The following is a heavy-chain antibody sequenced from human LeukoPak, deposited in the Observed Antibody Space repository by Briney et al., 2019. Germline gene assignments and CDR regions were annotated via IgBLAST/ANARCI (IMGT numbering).Heavy chain of an antibody. V-gene: IGHV4-61*02. J-gene: IGHJ4*02. CDR2: IYTSGST. CDR1: GGSISSGSYY. CDR3: ARAWDYYDSSGYYSPFFDY. Sequence: SQTLSLTCTVSGGSISSGSYYWSRIRQPAGKGLEWIGRIYTSGSTNYSPSLKSRVTISVDTSKNQFSLKLSSVTAADTAVYYCARAWDYYDSSGYYSPFFDYWGQGTLVTVPS. D-gene: IGHD3-22*01.